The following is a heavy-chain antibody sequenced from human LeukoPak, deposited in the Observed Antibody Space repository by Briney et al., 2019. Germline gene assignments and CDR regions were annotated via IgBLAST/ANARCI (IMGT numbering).Heavy chain of an antibody. Sequence: GASVKVSCKASGYTFTGYYMHWVRQAPGQGLEWMGWINPNSGGTNYAQKFQGRVTMTRDTSISTAYMELSRLRSDDTAVYYCATSSSSLANLPDYWGQGTLVTVSS. CDR3: ATSSSSLANLPDY. D-gene: IGHD6-6*01. J-gene: IGHJ4*02. CDR1: GYTFTGYY. V-gene: IGHV1-2*02. CDR2: INPNSGGT.